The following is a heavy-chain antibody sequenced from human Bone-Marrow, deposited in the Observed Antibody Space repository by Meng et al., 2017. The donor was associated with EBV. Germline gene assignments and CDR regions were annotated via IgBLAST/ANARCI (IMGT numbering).Heavy chain of an antibody. J-gene: IGHJ4*02. V-gene: IGHV4-4*02. D-gene: IGHD3-10*01. CDR3: AAGFRELVRSRDY. CDR1: VGSTRSSNW. Sequence: QVSGPILLWPAVSLSLTGFVSVGSTRSSNWGSWVPEHPGKGLEWIGEIFCGGSTNYNPSLESRVTISVDKSKNQFSLKLSSVTAADTAVYYCAAGFRELVRSRDYWGQGTLVTVSS. CDR2: IFCGGST.